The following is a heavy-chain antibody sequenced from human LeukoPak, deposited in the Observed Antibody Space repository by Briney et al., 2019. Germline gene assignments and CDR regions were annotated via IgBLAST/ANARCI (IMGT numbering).Heavy chain of an antibody. CDR3: AKKRVGSRYNADFDH. CDR1: GFTLGDHS. D-gene: IGHD5-24*01. CDR2: LTDGRGTT. Sequence: GGSLRLSCAASGFTLGDHSMSWVRQAPGKGLEWVSSLTDGRGTTYYADSVKGRITISRGNSKNTLYLQMNNLRAEDTAVDYCAKKRVGSRYNADFDHWGQGTLVTASS. V-gene: IGHV3-23*01. J-gene: IGHJ4*02.